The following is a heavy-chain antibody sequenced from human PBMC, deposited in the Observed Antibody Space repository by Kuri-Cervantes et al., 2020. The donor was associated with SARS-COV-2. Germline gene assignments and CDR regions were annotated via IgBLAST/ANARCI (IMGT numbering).Heavy chain of an antibody. CDR3: IAYPHGWVTGGGF. J-gene: IGHJ4*02. Sequence: GSLRPSCTVSGGSISSSDNYFWGWIRQPPGKGLEWIATIHSGGNTYYNVSLRSRLTMSVDTSKNQFSLRLTSVTAADMAVYYCIAYPHGWVTGGGFWGQGTLVTVSS. D-gene: IGHD6-19*01. V-gene: IGHV4-39*03. CDR1: GGSISSSDNYF. CDR2: IHSGGNT.